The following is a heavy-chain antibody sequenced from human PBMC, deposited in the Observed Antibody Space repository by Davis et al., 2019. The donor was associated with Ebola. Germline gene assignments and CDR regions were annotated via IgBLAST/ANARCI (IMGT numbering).Heavy chain of an antibody. CDR3: ARDRPLDFFFGDYYGMDV. D-gene: IGHD3-16*01. Sequence: MPSETLSLTCAVSGGSISSSYYWSWIRQPPGKGLEWIGYIYYSGSTNYNPSLKSRVTISVDTSKNQFSLKLSSVTAADTAVYYCARDRPLDFFFGDYYGMDVWGQGTTVTVSS. V-gene: IGHV4-61*01. CDR1: GGSISSSYY. CDR2: IYYSGST. J-gene: IGHJ6*02.